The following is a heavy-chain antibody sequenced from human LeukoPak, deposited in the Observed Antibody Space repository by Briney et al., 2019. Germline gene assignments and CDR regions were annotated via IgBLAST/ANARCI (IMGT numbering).Heavy chain of an antibody. CDR3: ARDPTIMVRGVITYYCGMDV. V-gene: IGHV3-48*03. CDR1: GFTFSSYE. D-gene: IGHD3-10*01. J-gene: IGHJ6*02. CDR2: ISSSGSTI. Sequence: GGSLRLSCAASGFTFSSYEMNWVRQAPGKGLEWVSYISSSGSTIYYADSVKGRFTISRDNAKNSLYLQMNSLRAEDTAVYYCARDPTIMVRGVITYYCGMDVWGQGTTVTISS.